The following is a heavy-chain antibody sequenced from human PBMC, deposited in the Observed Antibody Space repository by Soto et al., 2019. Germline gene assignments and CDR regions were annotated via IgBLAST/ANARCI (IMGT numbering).Heavy chain of an antibody. D-gene: IGHD3-3*01. V-gene: IGHV1-18*01. CDR1: GYTFTSYG. Sequence: ASVKVSCKASGYTFTSYGISWVRQAPGQGLEWMGWISAYNGNTNYAQKLQGRVTMTTDKSTSTAYMELRSLRSDDTAVYYCARDKHYDFWSGSTRTDYWGQGTLVTVSS. J-gene: IGHJ4*02. CDR3: ARDKHYDFWSGSTRTDY. CDR2: ISAYNGNT.